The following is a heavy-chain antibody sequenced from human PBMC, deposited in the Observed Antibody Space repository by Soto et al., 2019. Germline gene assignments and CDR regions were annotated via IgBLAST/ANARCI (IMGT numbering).Heavy chain of an antibody. Sequence: QVQLQQWGAGLLKPSETLSLTCAVYGGSFSGYYWSWIRQPPGKGLEWIGEINHSGSTNYNPSLKSRVTISVDTSKNQFSLKLSSVTAADTAVYYCARTPGLWFDPWGQGTLVTVSS. J-gene: IGHJ5*02. CDR1: GGSFSGYY. V-gene: IGHV4-34*01. CDR2: INHSGST. CDR3: ARTPGLWFDP.